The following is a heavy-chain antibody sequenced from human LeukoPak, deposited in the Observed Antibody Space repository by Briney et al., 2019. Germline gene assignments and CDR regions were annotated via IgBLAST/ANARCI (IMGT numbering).Heavy chain of an antibody. Sequence: GGSLRVSCAASGFTFSSYDMHWVRQATGKGLEWVSAIGTAGDTYYPGSVKGRFTISRENAKNSLYLQMNSLRAGDTAVYYCARGTVGAGGSFDYWGQGTLVTVSS. V-gene: IGHV3-13*01. J-gene: IGHJ4*02. CDR2: IGTAGDT. CDR1: GFTFSSYD. D-gene: IGHD1-26*01. CDR3: ARGTVGAGGSFDY.